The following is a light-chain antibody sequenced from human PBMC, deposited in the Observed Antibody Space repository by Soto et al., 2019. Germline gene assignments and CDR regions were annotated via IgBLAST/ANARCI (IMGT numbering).Light chain of an antibody. V-gene: IGKV3-20*01. CDR2: GAS. CDR3: QQYGSSHPWT. CDR1: QSVSSSY. Sequence: EIVLTQSPGTLSLSPGERATLSSRASQSVSSSYLAWYQQKPGQAPRLLIYGASSRATGIPDRFSGSGSGTDFTLTISRLEPEDFAVYYCQQYGSSHPWTFGQGTKVDIK. J-gene: IGKJ1*01.